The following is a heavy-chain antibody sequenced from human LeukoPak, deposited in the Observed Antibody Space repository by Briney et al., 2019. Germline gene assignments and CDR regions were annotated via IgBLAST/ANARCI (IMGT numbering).Heavy chain of an antibody. J-gene: IGHJ5*02. CDR1: GFTFSDYG. D-gene: IGHD2-15*01. CDR3: AKDGVVAALGDNWFDP. Sequence: GGSLRLSCAASGFTFSDYGMHWVRQAPGKGLEWVSLISWNGGNTYYADSVKGRFTISRDNSKNSLYLQMNSLRPEDTALYYCAKDGVVAALGDNWFDPWGQGTLVTVSS. V-gene: IGHV3-43D*03. CDR2: ISWNGGNT.